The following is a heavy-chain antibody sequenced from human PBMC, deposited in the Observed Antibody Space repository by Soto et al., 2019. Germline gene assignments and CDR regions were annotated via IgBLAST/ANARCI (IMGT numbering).Heavy chain of an antibody. D-gene: IGHD2-2*01. CDR3: AREYHRLNYYFDY. V-gene: IGHV4-31*03. J-gene: IGHJ4*02. CDR2: IYYSGST. Sequence: QVQLQESGPGLMKPSQTLSLTCTVSGGSISSDGYYWSWIRQHPGKGLEWIGYIYYSGSTYYNPSLKSRVTISVDTSKNQFSLKLSSVTAADTAVYYCAREYHRLNYYFDYWGQGTLVTVSS. CDR1: GGSISSDGYY.